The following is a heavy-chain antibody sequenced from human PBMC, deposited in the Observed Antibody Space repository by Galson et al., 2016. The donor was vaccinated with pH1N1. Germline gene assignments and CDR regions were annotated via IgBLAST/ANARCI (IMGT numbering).Heavy chain of an antibody. D-gene: IGHD3-10*01. V-gene: IGHV4-59*11. CDR1: GGSISSHY. CDR2: IYYSGST. J-gene: IGHJ5*02. Sequence: ETLSLTCTVSGGSISSHYWSWIRQPPGKGLEWIGYIYYSGSTNYNPSLKIRVTISVDTSKNQFSLKLTSVTAADPALYFCATVLWFGELGGWFDPWGQGTLVTVSS. CDR3: ATVLWFGELGGWFDP.